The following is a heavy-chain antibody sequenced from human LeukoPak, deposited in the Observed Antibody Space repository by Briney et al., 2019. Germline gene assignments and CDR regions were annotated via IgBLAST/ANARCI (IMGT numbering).Heavy chain of an antibody. CDR3: VKSLGDSRWYGAFDT. CDR2: ISGNGGRT. J-gene: IGHJ3*02. D-gene: IGHD4-17*01. V-gene: IGHV3-23*01. Sequence: GGSLRLSCTGSGFTFSSHGLTWVRQAPGKGLEWVASISGNGGRTFYADSLRGQFTISKDNSRDMMYLQMNNLRAEDTAVYYCVKSLGDSRWYGAFDTWGQGTMLTVSS. CDR1: GFTFSSHG.